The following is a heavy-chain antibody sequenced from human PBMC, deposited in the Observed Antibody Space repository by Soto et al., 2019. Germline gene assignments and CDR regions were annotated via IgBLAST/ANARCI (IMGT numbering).Heavy chain of an antibody. V-gene: IGHV1-2*02. Sequence: ASVKGSCKSSGYTFTGYYMHWLRQAPGQGLEWXGWXXPXXXXXNXXXKFQGRVTMTRDTSISTAYMELSSLTSGDTAVYFCARRIPDGKFDSWGQGTQVTVSS. CDR1: GYTFTGYY. J-gene: IGHJ4*02. D-gene: IGHD1-1*01. CDR3: ARRIPDGKFDS. CDR2: XXPXXXXX.